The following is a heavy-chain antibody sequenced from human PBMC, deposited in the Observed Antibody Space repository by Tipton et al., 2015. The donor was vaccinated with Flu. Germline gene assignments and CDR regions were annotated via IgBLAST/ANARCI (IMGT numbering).Heavy chain of an antibody. V-gene: IGHV3-13*01. J-gene: IGHJ6*02. CDR2: IGSAGDT. CDR3: ARGPLPDSNWYNGMDV. D-gene: IGHD6-13*01. Sequence: SLRLSCAASGFTFSTYDMHWVRQVTGKGLEWVSGIGSAGDTHYLGSVKGRFTISRDNAKNSLYLQMSSLRAGDTAVYYCARGPLPDSNWYNGMDVWGQGP. CDR1: GFTFSTYD.